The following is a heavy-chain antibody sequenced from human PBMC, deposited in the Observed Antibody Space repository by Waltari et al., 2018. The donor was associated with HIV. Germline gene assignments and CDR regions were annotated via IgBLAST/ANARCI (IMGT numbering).Heavy chain of an antibody. D-gene: IGHD3-10*01. CDR3: SRDTFGEYDY. V-gene: IGHV3-74*01. Sequence: EVQLVQSGGGLIKPGGSLRLSCAASGFSVSSYWMHWVRQTLGKGLVLVSRINIDGSRIDYADSVRGRFTISRDSAKNTLSLQMNSPTEEDTAVYYCSRDTFGEYDYWGQGTLVTVSS. J-gene: IGHJ4*02. CDR1: GFSVSSYW. CDR2: INIDGSRI.